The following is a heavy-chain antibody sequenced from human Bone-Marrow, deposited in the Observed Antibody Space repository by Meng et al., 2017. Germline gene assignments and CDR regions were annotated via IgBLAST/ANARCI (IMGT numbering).Heavy chain of an antibody. Sequence: EVQLLESGGGLVQPGGSLRLSCVGSGYIFSHYTMIWVRQAPGEGPEWVSTINENGANTHYPDSLKGRFTISRDNSKNTVYLQMNSLGVEDTAVYYCANWITGHFDHWGLGTPVTVSS. CDR2: INENGANT. J-gene: IGHJ4*02. CDR1: GYIFSHYT. CDR3: ANWITGHFDH. V-gene: IGHV3-23*01. D-gene: IGHD2-8*02.